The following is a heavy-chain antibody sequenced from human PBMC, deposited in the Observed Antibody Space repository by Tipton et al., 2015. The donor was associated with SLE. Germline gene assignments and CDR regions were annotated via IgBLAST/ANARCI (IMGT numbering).Heavy chain of an antibody. CDR1: RYSIRSGYS. D-gene: IGHD1-1*01. J-gene: IGHJ6*03. CDR2: INRSGFA. Sequence: PGLVKPSETLSLTCTVSRYSIRSGYSWGWIRQTPGKGLEWIGEINRSGFATYNPSLTRRVTLSRDTSKNQFSLNLTSVTAADTAVYFCARGGPSNWRPNSDYLDVWGEGTTVTVSS. V-gene: IGHV4-38-2*02. CDR3: ARGGPSNWRPNSDYLDV.